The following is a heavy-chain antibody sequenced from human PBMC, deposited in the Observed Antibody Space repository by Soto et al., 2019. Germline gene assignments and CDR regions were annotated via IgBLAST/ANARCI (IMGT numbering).Heavy chain of an antibody. CDR3: ARYRVGATFKYYFDY. J-gene: IGHJ4*02. D-gene: IGHD1-26*01. CDR2: ISSSSSTI. V-gene: IGHV3-48*02. Sequence: PGGSLRLSCAASGFTFSSYSMNWVRQAPGKGLEWVSYISSSSSTIYYADSVKGRFTISRDNAKNSLYLQMNSLRDEDTAVYYCARYRVGATFKYYFDYWGQGTLVTVSS. CDR1: GFTFSSYS.